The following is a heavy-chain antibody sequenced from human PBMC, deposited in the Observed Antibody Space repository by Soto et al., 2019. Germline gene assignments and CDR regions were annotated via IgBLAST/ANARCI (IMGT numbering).Heavy chain of an antibody. CDR2: IGTAGDT. CDR3: ARGSKNGVVVVPPSKFDP. Sequence: PGGSLRLSCAASGFTFSSYDMHWVRQATGKGLEWVSAIGTAGDTYYPGSVKGRFTISRENAKNSLYLQMNSLRAGDTAVYYCARGSKNGVVVVPPSKFDPWGQGT. J-gene: IGHJ5*02. D-gene: IGHD2-2*01. CDR1: GFTFSSYD. V-gene: IGHV3-13*01.